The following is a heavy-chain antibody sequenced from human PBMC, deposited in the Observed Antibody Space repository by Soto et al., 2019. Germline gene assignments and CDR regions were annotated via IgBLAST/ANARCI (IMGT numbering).Heavy chain of an antibody. CDR1: GGSISSYY. J-gene: IGHJ5*02. D-gene: IGHD3-16*01. CDR3: ARRAFWAQYWFDP. CDR2: IYYSGST. V-gene: IGHV4-59*01. Sequence: SETLSLTCTVSGGSISSYYWSWIRQPPGKGLEWIGYIYYSGSTNYNPSLKSRVTISVDTSKNQFSLKLSSVTAADTAVYYCARRAFWAQYWFDPWGQGTLVTVSS.